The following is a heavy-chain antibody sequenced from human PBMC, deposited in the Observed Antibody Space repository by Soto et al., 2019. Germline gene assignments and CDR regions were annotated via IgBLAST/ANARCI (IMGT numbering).Heavy chain of an antibody. CDR2: IIPIFGTA. J-gene: IGHJ6*02. Sequence: SVKVSCKXSRVAFSKFIVTWVRQAPGLGLEWVGGIIPIFGTANYAQKFQGRVTITADESTSTSYMEVNNLRSEDTAVYYCAKVRYSSPMGYYYGMDVWGQGTTVTVSS. CDR3: AKVRYSSPMGYYYGMDV. V-gene: IGHV1-69*01. CDR1: RVAFSKFI. D-gene: IGHD6-19*01.